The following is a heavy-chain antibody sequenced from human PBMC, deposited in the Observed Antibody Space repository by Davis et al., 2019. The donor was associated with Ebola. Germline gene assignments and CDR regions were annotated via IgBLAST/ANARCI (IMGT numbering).Heavy chain of an antibody. CDR2: IWSDGSNK. CDR1: GFTFSSYG. J-gene: IGHJ5*02. CDR3: ARAGGYCSGGSCYSSDWFDP. D-gene: IGHD2-15*01. Sequence: GESLKISCAASGFTFSSYGMHWVRQAPGKGLEWVAVIWSDGSNKYYADSVKGRFTISRDNSKNTLYLQMNSLRAEDTAVYYCARAGGYCSGGSCYSSDWFDPWGQGTLVTVSS. V-gene: IGHV3-33*01.